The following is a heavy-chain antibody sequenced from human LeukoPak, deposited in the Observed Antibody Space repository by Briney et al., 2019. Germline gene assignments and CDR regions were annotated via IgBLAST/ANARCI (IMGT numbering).Heavy chain of an antibody. CDR1: GFTFDDYA. D-gene: IGHD2-15*01. CDR3: ARDGPYSEHYYYYGMDV. V-gene: IGHV3-9*01. CDR2: ISWNSGSI. Sequence: PGRSLRLSCAASGFTFDDYAMHWVRQAPGKGLEWVSGISWNSGSIGYADSVKGRFTISRDNAKNSLYLQMNSLRAEDTAVYYCARDGPYSEHYYYYGMDVWGQGTTVTVSS. J-gene: IGHJ6*02.